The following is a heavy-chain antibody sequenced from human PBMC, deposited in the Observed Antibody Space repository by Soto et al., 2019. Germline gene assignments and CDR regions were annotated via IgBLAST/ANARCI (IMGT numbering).Heavy chain of an antibody. CDR1: GLTFGSRA. V-gene: IGHV3-23*01. J-gene: IGHJ6*02. Sequence: GGSLRLSCVASGLTFGSRAMSWVRQSPGEGLEWVSTITDTGGDAKYADSVRGRFAISRDNSKNTLYLQMSALRAEDSAIYSCARGGPDVWGTGAHYYGLDVWGPGTTVTVSS. CDR2: ITDTGGDA. CDR3: ARGGPDVWGTGAHYYGLDV. D-gene: IGHD3-16*01.